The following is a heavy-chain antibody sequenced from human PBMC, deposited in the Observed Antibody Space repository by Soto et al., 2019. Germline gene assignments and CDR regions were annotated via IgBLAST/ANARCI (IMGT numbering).Heavy chain of an antibody. CDR2: INHSGST. V-gene: IGHV4-34*01. CDR1: GGSFSGYY. Sequence: SETLSLTCAVYGGSFSGYYWSWIRQPPGKGLEWIGEINHSGSTNYNPSLKSRVTISVHTSKNQFSLKLSSVTAADTAVYYCARVVYGMDVWGQGTTVTVSS. CDR3: ARVVYGMDV. J-gene: IGHJ6*02.